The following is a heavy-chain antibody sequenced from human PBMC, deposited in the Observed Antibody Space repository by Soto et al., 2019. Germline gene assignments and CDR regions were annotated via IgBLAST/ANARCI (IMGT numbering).Heavy chain of an antibody. D-gene: IGHD6-13*01. CDR3: ARGPGQQLAFDY. J-gene: IGHJ4*02. Sequence: SETLSLTCAVSGGSISSSNWWSWVRQPPGKGLEWIGEIYHSGSTNYNPSLKSRVTISVDTSKNQFSLKLSSVTAADTAVYYCARGPGQQLAFDYWGQGTLVTVSS. V-gene: IGHV4-4*02. CDR2: IYHSGST. CDR1: GGSISSSNW.